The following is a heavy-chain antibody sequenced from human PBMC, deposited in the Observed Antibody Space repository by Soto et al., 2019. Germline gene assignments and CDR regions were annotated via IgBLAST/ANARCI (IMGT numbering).Heavy chain of an antibody. CDR2: IIPILGIA. CDR3: ARDSNVTAGDY. Sequence: SVKVSCKASGGTFSSYTISWVRQAPGQGLEWMGRIIPILGIANYAQKFQGRVTMTADTSTSTAYMELRSLRSDDTAVYYCARDSNVTAGDYWGQGTLVTVSS. V-gene: IGHV1-69*04. D-gene: IGHD4-4*01. CDR1: GGTFSSYT. J-gene: IGHJ4*02.